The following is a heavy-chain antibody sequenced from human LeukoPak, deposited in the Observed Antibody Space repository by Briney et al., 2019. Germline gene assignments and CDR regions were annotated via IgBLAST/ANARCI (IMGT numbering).Heavy chain of an antibody. CDR2: INHSGST. J-gene: IGHJ5*02. CDR1: GFTFSDYY. V-gene: IGHV4-34*01. CDR3: ARTLEGSNWFDP. Sequence: SGGSLRPSCAASGFTFSDYYMSWIRQPPGKGLEWIGEINHSGSTNYNPSLKSRVTISVDTSKNQFSLKLSSVTAADTAVYYCARTLEGSNWFDPWGQGTLVTVSS. D-gene: IGHD1-26*01.